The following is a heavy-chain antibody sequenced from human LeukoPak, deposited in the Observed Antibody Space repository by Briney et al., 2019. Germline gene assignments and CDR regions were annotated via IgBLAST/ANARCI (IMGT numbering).Heavy chain of an antibody. CDR2: ISSSSSYI. CDR3: ARASSAFCGGDCYPPTYFDY. Sequence: KPGGSLRLPCAASGFTFSSYSMNWVRQAPGKGLEWVSSISSSSSYIYYADSVKGRFTISRDNAKNSLYLQMNSLRAEDTAVYYCARASSAFCGGDCYPPTYFDYWGQGTLVTVSS. J-gene: IGHJ4*02. V-gene: IGHV3-21*01. CDR1: GFTFSSYS. D-gene: IGHD2-21*01.